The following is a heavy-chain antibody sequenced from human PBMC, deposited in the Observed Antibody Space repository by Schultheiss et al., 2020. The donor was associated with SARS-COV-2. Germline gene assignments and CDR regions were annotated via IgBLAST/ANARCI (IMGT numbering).Heavy chain of an antibody. CDR3: ARDSPISGGFDY. CDR1: GGSVSSGSYY. Sequence: GSLRLSCTVSGGSVSSGSYYWSWIRQPPGKGLEWIGYIYYSGSTNYNPSLKSRVTISVDTSKNQFSLKLSSVTAADTAVYYCARDSPISGGFDYWCQGTLVTVSS. CDR2: IYYSGST. D-gene: IGHD2-21*01. V-gene: IGHV4-61*01. J-gene: IGHJ4*02.